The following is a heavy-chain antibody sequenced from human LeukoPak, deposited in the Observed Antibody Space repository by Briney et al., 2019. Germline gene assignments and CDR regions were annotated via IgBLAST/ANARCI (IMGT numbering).Heavy chain of an antibody. CDR3: ASYDYQSYWFDP. V-gene: IGHV1-18*01. D-gene: IGHD4/OR15-4a*01. CDR1: GYTFTSYG. J-gene: IGHJ5*02. CDR2: ISAYNGNT. Sequence: ASVKVSCKASGYTFTSYGISWVRQAPGQGLEWMGWISAYNGNTNYAQKLQGRVTMTTDTSTSTAYVELRSLRSDDTAVYYCASYDYQSYWFDPWGQGTLVTVSS.